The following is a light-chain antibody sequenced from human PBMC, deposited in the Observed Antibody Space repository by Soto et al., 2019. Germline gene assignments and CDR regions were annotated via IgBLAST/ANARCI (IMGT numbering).Light chain of an antibody. Sequence: DIQMTQSPSSLSASVGDRVTITCRASRTISRHLNWYQQKPGKAPKLLIYATSSLQSGVPSRFSGSGSGTDFTLTISSLQPEDFATYFCQQSYTTTRTLGQGTKVDIK. CDR1: RTISRH. J-gene: IGKJ1*01. V-gene: IGKV1-39*01. CDR2: ATS. CDR3: QQSYTTTRT.